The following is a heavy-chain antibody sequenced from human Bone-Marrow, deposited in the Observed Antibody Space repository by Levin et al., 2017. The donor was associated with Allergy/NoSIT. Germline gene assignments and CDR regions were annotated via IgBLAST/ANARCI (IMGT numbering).Heavy chain of an antibody. V-gene: IGHV1-69*01. CDR2: IITVFDTA. D-gene: IGHD5-24*01. Sequence: KISCKASGGTFSDYIISWVRQAPGQGLEWMGGIITVFDTANYPQKFKGRVTITADESTSTVYMELNNLRPDDTAVYYCAREVGEMAAITGWFDPWGQGTLVTVSS. CDR1: GGTFSDYI. J-gene: IGHJ5*02. CDR3: AREVGEMAAITGWFDP.